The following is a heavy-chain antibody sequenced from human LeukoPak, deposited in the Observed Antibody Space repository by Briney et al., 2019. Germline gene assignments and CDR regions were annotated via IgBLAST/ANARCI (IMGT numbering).Heavy chain of an antibody. Sequence: GGSLRLSCVASGLTFSNFWMGWVRQAPGKGLEWVANIKFDGTEQYYVDSLKGRFTISRDNAKASLYLQMNSLRAEDTAVYYCARDRPGYYFDYWGQGSLVTVCS. J-gene: IGHJ4*02. CDR1: GLTFSNFW. CDR3: ARDRPGYYFDY. CDR2: IKFDGTEQ. V-gene: IGHV3-7*05. D-gene: IGHD6-6*01.